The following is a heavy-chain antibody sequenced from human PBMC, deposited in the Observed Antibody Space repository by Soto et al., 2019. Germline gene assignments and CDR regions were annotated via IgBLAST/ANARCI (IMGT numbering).Heavy chain of an antibody. D-gene: IGHD1-1*01. J-gene: IGHJ6*03. Sequence: PSETLSLTCAVSSGSISSSNWWSWVRQPPGKGLEWIGEIYHSGSTNYNPSLKSRVTISVDKSKNQFSLKLSSVTAADTAVYYCARKDIDRYNWNDDAYYYYMDVWGKGTTVTVSS. CDR1: SGSISSSNW. V-gene: IGHV4-4*02. CDR3: ARKDIDRYNWNDDAYYYYMDV. CDR2: IYHSGST.